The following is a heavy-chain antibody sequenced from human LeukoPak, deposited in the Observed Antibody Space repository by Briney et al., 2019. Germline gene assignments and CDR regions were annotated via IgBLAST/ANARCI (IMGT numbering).Heavy chain of an antibody. V-gene: IGHV1-18*04. D-gene: IGHD4-11*01. J-gene: IGHJ4*02. CDR2: ITTYNGHT. CDR1: GYTFTDYY. Sequence: ASVKVSCKASGYTFTDYYMHWVPQAPGQGLEWMGWITTYNGHTQYAQRLQGRVTMTTDTSTKTVYMELRSLRSDDTAVYYCGRDLDYHQPLVSYPHEYWGQGTLVTVSS. CDR3: GRDLDYHQPLVSYPHEY.